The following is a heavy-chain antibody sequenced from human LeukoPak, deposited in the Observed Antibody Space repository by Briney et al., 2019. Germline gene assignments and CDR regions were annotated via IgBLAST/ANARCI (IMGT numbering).Heavy chain of an antibody. D-gene: IGHD6-19*01. CDR1: GFTFSGYS. CDR2: INTDGSST. V-gene: IGHV3-74*01. J-gene: IGHJ4*02. Sequence: GGSLRLYCAASGFTFSGYSMHWVRQAPGKGLVWVSRINTDGSSTSYADSVKGRFTISRDNAKNTLYLQMNSLRAEGTAVYYCARASVAGSFDYWGQGTLVTVSS. CDR3: ARASVAGSFDY.